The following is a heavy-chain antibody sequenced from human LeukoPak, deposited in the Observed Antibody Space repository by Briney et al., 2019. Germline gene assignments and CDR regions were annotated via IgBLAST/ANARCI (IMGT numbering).Heavy chain of an antibody. V-gene: IGHV3-21*01. CDR3: ARSGGPGTYHQLRYNWFDP. J-gene: IGHJ5*02. CDR2: ITTISHYI. CDR1: GFTLSDYH. Sequence: GGSLRLSCAASGFTLSDYHMTWVRQAPGKGLEWLSSITTISHYIYYAGAVRGRFTISRDNAKNSLYLQMNSLRGEGTAVYYCARSGGPGTYHQLRYNWFDPWGQGTLDTVSS. D-gene: IGHD3-10*01.